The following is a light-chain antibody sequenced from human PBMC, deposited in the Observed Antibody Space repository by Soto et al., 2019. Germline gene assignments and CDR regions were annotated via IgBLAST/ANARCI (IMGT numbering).Light chain of an antibody. V-gene: IGKV1-9*01. Sequence: DIQLTQSPSFLSASVGDRVTITCRASQGISSYLAWYQQKPGKAPKLLIYAASTLRSGVPSRFSGSGSGTEFTLTISSLQPEDFATYYCQQLNSYPPGLTFGGGTKVDIK. CDR1: QGISSY. CDR3: QQLNSYPPGLT. J-gene: IGKJ4*01. CDR2: AAS.